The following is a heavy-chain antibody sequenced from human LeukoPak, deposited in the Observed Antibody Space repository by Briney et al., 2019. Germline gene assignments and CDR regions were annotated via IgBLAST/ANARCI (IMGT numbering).Heavy chain of an antibody. CDR2: IYSSGST. CDR3: ARDGYSYGYSYFDY. J-gene: IGHJ4*02. V-gene: IGHV4-4*07. Sequence: SETLSLTCTVSGGSISSYYWSWIRQPAGKGLEWIGRIYSSGSTNYNPSLKSRATISVDKSKNQFSLTLSSVTAADMAVYYCARDGYSYGYSYFDYWGQGTLVTVSS. CDR1: GGSISSYY. D-gene: IGHD5-18*01.